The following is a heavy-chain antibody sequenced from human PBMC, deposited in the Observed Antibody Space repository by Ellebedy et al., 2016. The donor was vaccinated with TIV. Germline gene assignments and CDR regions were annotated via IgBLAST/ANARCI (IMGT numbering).Heavy chain of an antibody. Sequence: GESLKISXAASGFTFSSYSMNWVRQAPGKGLEWVSSISSSSSYIYYADSVKGRFTISRDNAKNSLYLQMNSLRAEDAAVYYCARDKIVGATHFDYWGQGTLVTVSS. CDR2: ISSSSSYI. J-gene: IGHJ4*02. V-gene: IGHV3-21*01. D-gene: IGHD1-26*01. CDR1: GFTFSSYS. CDR3: ARDKIVGATHFDY.